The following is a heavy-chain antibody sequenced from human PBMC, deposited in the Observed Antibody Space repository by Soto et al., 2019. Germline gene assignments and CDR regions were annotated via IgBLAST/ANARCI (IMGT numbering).Heavy chain of an antibody. V-gene: IGHV3-23*01. Sequence: GGSLRLSCIVSGSSYAGYALAWVRQAPGKGLEWVAAVSGGGASTYYAYSVKGRFSISRDKSGNMVYLQMNSLTAGDTAVYYCAKTQNFNGYYAGLDSWGQGTRVTVSS. CDR3: AKTQNFNGYYAGLDS. CDR1: GSSYAGYA. J-gene: IGHJ4*02. D-gene: IGHD3-3*01. CDR2: VSGGGAST.